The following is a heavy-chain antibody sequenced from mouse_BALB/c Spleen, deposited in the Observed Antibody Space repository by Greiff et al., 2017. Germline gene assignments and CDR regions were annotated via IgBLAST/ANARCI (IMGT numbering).Heavy chain of an antibody. Sequence: EVQVVESGGGLVKPGGSLKLSCAASGFTFSSYTMSWVRQTPEKRLEWVATISSGGSYTYYPDSVKGRFTISRDNAKNTLYLQMSSLKSEDTAMYYCTRVFTTVVATSDYWGQGTTLTVSS. CDR3: TRVFTTVVATSDY. D-gene: IGHD1-1*01. J-gene: IGHJ2*01. CDR2: ISSGGSYT. CDR1: GFTFSSYT. V-gene: IGHV5-6-4*01.